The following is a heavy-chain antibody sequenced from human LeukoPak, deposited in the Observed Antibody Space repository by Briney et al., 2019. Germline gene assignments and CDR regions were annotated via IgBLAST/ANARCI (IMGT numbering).Heavy chain of an antibody. D-gene: IGHD5-18*01. CDR2: IYYSGST. J-gene: IGHJ4*02. Sequence: SETLSLTWTVSGGSISSSSYYWGWIRQPPGKGLEWIGSIYYSGSTYYNPSLKSRVTISVDTSKNQFSLKLSSVTAADTAVYYCARGRGYSYGLDYWGQGTLVTVSS. CDR1: GGSISSSSYY. V-gene: IGHV4-39*01. CDR3: ARGRGYSYGLDY.